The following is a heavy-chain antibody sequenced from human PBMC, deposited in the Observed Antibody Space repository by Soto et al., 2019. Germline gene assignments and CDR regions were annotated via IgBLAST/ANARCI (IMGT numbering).Heavy chain of an antibody. J-gene: IGHJ4*02. D-gene: IGHD3-22*01. V-gene: IGHV3-23*01. CDR2: ISGSGGST. CDR3: AKEGITMIVVVITKYTYFDY. Sequence: GGSLRLSCAASGFTFSSYAMSWVRQAPGKGLEWVSAISGSGGSTYYADSVKGRFTISRDNSKNTLYLQMNSLRAEDTAVYYCAKEGITMIVVVITKYTYFDYWGQGTLVTVSS. CDR1: GFTFSSYA.